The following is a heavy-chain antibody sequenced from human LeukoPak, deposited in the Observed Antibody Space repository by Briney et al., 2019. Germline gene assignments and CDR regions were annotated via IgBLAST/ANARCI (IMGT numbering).Heavy chain of an antibody. CDR1: GFTFSSYA. J-gene: IGHJ3*02. CDR2: ISGSGGST. CDR3: AKDHRFGELFGSDAFDI. D-gene: IGHD3-10*01. V-gene: IGHV3-23*01. Sequence: PGGSLRLSYAASGFTFSSYAMSWVRQAPGKGLEWVSAISGSGGSTYYADSVKGRFTISRDNSKNTLYLQMNSLRAEDTAVYYCAKDHRFGELFGSDAFDIWGQGTMVTVSS.